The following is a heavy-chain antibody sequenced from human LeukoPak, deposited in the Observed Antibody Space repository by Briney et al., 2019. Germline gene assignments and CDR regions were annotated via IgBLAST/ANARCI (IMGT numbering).Heavy chain of an antibody. CDR3: ARDNWIEAHYFDY. CDR2: ISTSSNYI. V-gene: IGHV3-21*01. D-gene: IGHD1-20*01. J-gene: IGHJ4*02. CDR1: GFTFSTYS. Sequence: GGSLRLSCVASGFTFSTYSMNWVRQAPGKGLEWVSSISTSSNYIYYADSVKGRFTISRDNAKNSLYLQMNSLRAEDTAVYYCARDNWIEAHYFDYWGQGTLVTVSS.